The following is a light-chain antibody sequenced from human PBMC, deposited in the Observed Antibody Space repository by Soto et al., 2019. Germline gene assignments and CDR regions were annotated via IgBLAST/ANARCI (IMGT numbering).Light chain of an antibody. V-gene: IGLV3-21*02. CDR1: NIGSKS. CDR2: DDS. J-gene: IGLJ1*01. Sequence: SYELAQPPSVSVAPGQTVRVTCGGKNIGSKSVHWYQQKPGQAPGLVVYDDSDRPSGIPERISASNSGNTATLTISRVDAGDEADYPCQVWDSNSDHYVFGTGTKVTVL. CDR3: QVWDSNSDHYV.